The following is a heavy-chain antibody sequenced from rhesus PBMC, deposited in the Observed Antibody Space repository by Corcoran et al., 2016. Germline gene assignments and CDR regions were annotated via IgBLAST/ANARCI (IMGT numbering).Heavy chain of an antibody. CDR3: ASSLYYSGFLFFDF. J-gene: IGHJ4*01. CDR1: GGSISSGSW. V-gene: IGHV4-65*02. Sequence: QVQLQESGPGLVKPSETLSLTCAVSGGSISSGSWWNWFRQPPGQGLGWIGVIGDTCTTDYKPTHRRRGTISIDTSRSQFYLKLSSVTAADTAVYYRASSLYYSGFLFFDFWGQGVLVTVSS. D-gene: IGHD3-28*01. CDR2: IGDTCTT.